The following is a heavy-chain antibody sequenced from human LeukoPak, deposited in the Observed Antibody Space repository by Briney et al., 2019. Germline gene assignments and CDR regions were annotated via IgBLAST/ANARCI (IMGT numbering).Heavy chain of an antibody. CDR1: GYTFTSYG. D-gene: IGHD5-12*01. CDR2: ISAYNGNT. V-gene: IGHV1-18*01. J-gene: IGHJ5*02. Sequence: GSAVKVSCKASGYTFTSYGISGVRQAPGQGLDWVGWISAYNGNTNYAQKLQGRVTMTTDTSTSTAYMELRSLRSDDTAVYYCARVMAVATIGSWFDPWGQGTLVTVSS. CDR3: ARVMAVATIGSWFDP.